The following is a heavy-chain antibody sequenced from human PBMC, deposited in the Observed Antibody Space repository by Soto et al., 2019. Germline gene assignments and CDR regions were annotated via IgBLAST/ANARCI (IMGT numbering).Heavy chain of an antibody. CDR3: ARGRSLKWNWFDR. J-gene: IGHJ5*02. D-gene: IGHD2-15*01. CDR1: GYVLTGFY. Sequence: ASVKVSCKASGYVLTGFYLHWVRQAPGQGLEWMGWIFPNSGATNYAQKFQGRVTLTRDTSLSTGYMDLTRLTSDDTAVYYCARGRSLKWNWFDRWGQGTLVTVSS. V-gene: IGHV1-2*02. CDR2: IFPNSGAT.